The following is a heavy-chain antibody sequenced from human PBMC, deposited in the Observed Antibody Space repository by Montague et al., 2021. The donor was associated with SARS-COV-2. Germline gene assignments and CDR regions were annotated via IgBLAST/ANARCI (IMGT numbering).Heavy chain of an antibody. J-gene: IGHJ3*02. CDR1: GVSITGYY. CDR3: VRDDPYGGPRGAYDI. CDR2: IYYSGAA. D-gene: IGHD4-23*01. Sequence: SETLSLTCTVSGVSITGYYWSWLRRSPGKGLEWIACIYYSGAANYNPSLGSRVTISTDTSKNQLSLKVNSVTAADTAVYYCVRDDPYGGPRGAYDIWGQGTVVTVSS. V-gene: IGHV4-59*01.